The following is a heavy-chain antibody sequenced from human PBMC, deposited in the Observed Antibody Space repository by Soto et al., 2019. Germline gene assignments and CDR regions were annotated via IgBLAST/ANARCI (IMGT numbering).Heavy chain of an antibody. CDR1: GFSLSTTGVG. CDR2: IYWDDDK. V-gene: IGHV2-5*02. D-gene: IGHD2-2*02. J-gene: IGHJ6*02. CDR3: AHRRCSRNTCYNTMDV. Sequence: QITLKESGPTLVKPTQTLTLTCTFSGFSLSTTGVGVGWIRQPPGKALEWLAFIYWDDDKRYSPSLESRLTITKDTSKNQAVLTMAYMDPEDTATYFCAHRRCSRNTCYNTMDVWGQGTTVTVSS.